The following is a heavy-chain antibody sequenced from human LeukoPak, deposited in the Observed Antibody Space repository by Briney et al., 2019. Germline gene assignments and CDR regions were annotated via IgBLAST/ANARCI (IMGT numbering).Heavy chain of an antibody. CDR2: INPNSGGT. J-gene: IGHJ4*02. V-gene: IGHV1-2*02. CDR1: GYTFTGYH. D-gene: IGHD2-21*02. Sequence: ASVKVSCKASGYTFTGYHMHWVRQAPGQGLEWMGWINPNSGGTNYAQKFQGRVTMTRDTSISTAYMELSRLRSDDTAVYYCVRVVVTARSYYFDYWGQGTLVTVSS. CDR3: VRVVVTARSYYFDY.